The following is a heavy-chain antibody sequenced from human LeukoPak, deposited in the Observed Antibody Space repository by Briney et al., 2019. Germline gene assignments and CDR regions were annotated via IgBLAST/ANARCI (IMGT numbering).Heavy chain of an antibody. D-gene: IGHD4-17*01. CDR2: IFSNDEK. CDR3: APTHGDFRPVGP. CDR1: GFSLTNVKLG. Sequence: SGPVLVKPTETLTLTCTVSGFSLTNVKLGVSWIRQPPGKALEWLAHIFSNDEKSYRTSLKTRLTISTDSSKSQVVLTMTDMDPVDTATYYCAPTHGDFRPVGPWGQGILVTVSS. J-gene: IGHJ5*02. V-gene: IGHV2-26*01.